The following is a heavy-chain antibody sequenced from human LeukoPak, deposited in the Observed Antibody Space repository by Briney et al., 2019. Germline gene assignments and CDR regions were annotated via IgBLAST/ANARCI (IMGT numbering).Heavy chain of an antibody. CDR1: GFSFSTYA. Sequence: GGSLRLSCAASGFSFSTYAMNWVRQAPGKGLEWVSTIFGSGGITYYADSVKGRFTISRDNSKNTLYLQMNSLRAEDTAVYYCTKGPGEFPGYWGRGTLVTVSS. V-gene: IGHV3-23*01. J-gene: IGHJ4*02. D-gene: IGHD3-10*01. CDR3: TKGPGEFPGY. CDR2: IFGSGGIT.